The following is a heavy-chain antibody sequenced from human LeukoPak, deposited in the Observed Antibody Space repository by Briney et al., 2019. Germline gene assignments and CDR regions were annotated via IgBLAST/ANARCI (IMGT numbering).Heavy chain of an antibody. CDR3: ARDGGRWRRTVGGAFDI. D-gene: IGHD4-23*01. J-gene: IGHJ3*02. CDR1: GFTFSYYG. V-gene: IGHV3-21*01. CDR2: ISSSSSYI. Sequence: PGGSLRLSCAASGFTFSYYGIHWVRQAPGKGLEWVSSISSSSSYIYYADSVKGRFTISRDNAKNSLYLQMNSLRAEDTAVYYCARDGGRWRRTVGGAFDIWGQGTMVTVSS.